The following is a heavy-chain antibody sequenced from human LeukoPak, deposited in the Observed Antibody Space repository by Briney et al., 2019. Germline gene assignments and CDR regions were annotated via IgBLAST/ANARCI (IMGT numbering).Heavy chain of an antibody. D-gene: IGHD3-3*01. CDR3: ARGPRRTIFGVVINAPVDY. CDR1: GGSISSGSSF. Sequence: NTSETLSLTCTVSGGSISSGSSFWTWIRQPAGKGLEWIGYIYYSGSTNYNPSLKRRVTISVDTSKNQFSLKLSSVTAADTAVYYCARGPRRTIFGVVINAPVDYWGQGTLVTVSS. CDR2: IYYSGST. J-gene: IGHJ4*02. V-gene: IGHV4-61*10.